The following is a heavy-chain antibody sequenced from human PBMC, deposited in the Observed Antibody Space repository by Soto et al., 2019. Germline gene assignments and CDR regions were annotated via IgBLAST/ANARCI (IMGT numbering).Heavy chain of an antibody. CDR3: AKCLSTVKTSGGMDV. V-gene: IGHV3-23*01. J-gene: IGHJ6*02. Sequence: GGSLRLSCAASGFTFSSYSINWVRQAPGKGLEWVSGISGGGGSTYYADSVKGRFTISRDNSKNTLYLQMNSLRAEDTAVYYCAKCLSTVKTSGGMDVWGQGTTVTVSS. D-gene: IGHD3-10*01. CDR1: GFTFSSYS. CDR2: ISGGGGST.